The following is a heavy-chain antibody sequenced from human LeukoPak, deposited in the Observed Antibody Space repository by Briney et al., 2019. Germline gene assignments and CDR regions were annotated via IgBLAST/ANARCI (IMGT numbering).Heavy chain of an antibody. V-gene: IGHV1-69*13. D-gene: IGHD3-22*01. Sequence: GASVKVSCKASGGTFSSYAISWVRQAPGQGLEWMGGIIPIFGTANYAQKFQGRVTITADESTNTAYMELSSLRSEDTAVYYCARGGSGYLGAFDIWGQGTMVTVSS. J-gene: IGHJ3*02. CDR3: ARGGSGYLGAFDI. CDR1: GGTFSSYA. CDR2: IIPIFGTA.